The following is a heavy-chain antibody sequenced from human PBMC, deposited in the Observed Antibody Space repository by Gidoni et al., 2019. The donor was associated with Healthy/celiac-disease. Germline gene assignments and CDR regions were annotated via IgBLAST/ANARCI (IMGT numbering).Heavy chain of an antibody. Sequence: QVQLVESGGGVVQPGRSLRLSCAASGFTFSSYAMHWVRQAPGKGLEWVAVISYDGSNKYYADSVKGRFTISRDNSKNTLYLQMNSLRAEDTAVYYCARDWKEWLRSDAFDIWGQGTMVTVSS. D-gene: IGHD5-12*01. J-gene: IGHJ3*02. CDR3: ARDWKEWLRSDAFDI. V-gene: IGHV3-30-3*01. CDR1: GFTFSSYA. CDR2: ISYDGSNK.